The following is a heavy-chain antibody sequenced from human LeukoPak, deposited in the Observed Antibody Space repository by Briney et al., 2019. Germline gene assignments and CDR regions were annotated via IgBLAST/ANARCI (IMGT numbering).Heavy chain of an antibody. CDR3: AKDQSYYGSGRDAMDV. Sequence: GGSLRLSCAASGFTFSNYAMTWVRQAPGKGLEWVSSISGAGGRTYYAESVKGRFTISRDNSKNMLSLQMNSLRAEDTALYYCAKDQSYYGSGRDAMDVWGQGSTVTVSS. D-gene: IGHD3-10*01. CDR1: GFTFSNYA. CDR2: ISGAGGRT. V-gene: IGHV3-23*01. J-gene: IGHJ6*02.